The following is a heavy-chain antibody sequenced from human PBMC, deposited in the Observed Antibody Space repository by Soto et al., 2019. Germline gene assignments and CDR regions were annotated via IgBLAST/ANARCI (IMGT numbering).Heavy chain of an antibody. Sequence: QITLEESGPTLVKPTQTLTLTCTFSGFSLDTSGVGVGWIRQPPGKALEWVAVIYWDDYKHFSPSLESRLTITKDTSKNLVVLTMTDMDPVDTATYYCAHKGSGLYPLDYWGQGTLVTVSS. J-gene: IGHJ4*02. CDR3: AHKGSGLYPLDY. CDR1: GFSLDTSGVG. V-gene: IGHV2-5*02. CDR2: IYWDDYK. D-gene: IGHD3-10*01.